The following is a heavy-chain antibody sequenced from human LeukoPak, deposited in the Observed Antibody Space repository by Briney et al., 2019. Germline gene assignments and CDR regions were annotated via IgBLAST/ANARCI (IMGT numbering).Heavy chain of an antibody. CDR3: PRNALIGRTV. CDR1: GFTFSSYW. D-gene: IGHD1-1*01. J-gene: IGHJ3*01. V-gene: IGHV3-74*01. Sequence: GGSLRLSCAASGFTFSSYWMHWVRQAPGKGLVWVSRINSDGSSTSYADPVKGRFTISRDNAKNTPYLQINSLRADDTAVYYGPRNALIGRTVWGQGTMVTVSS. CDR2: INSDGSST.